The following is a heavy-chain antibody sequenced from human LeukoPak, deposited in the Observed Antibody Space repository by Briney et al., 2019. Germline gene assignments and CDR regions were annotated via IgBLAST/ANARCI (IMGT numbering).Heavy chain of an antibody. CDR2: IYQSGST. J-gene: IGHJ4*02. CDR3: AKRVAAAGIFDY. CDR1: GGSFSGYY. Sequence: SETLSLTCAVYGGSFSGYYWSWIRQPPGKGLEWIGYIYQSGSTYYTPSLESRVTISVDRSKNQFSLRLSSVTAADTAVYYCAKRVAAAGIFDYWGQGTLVTVSS. D-gene: IGHD6-13*01. V-gene: IGHV4-34*01.